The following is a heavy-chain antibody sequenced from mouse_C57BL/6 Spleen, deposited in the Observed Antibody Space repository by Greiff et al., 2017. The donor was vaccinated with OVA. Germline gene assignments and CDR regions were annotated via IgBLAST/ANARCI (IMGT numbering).Heavy chain of an antibody. CDR2: IYPSDSET. V-gene: IGHV1-61*01. Sequence: QVQLQQPGAELVRPGSSVKLSCKASGYTFTSYWMDWVKQRPGQGLEWIGNIYPSDSETHYNQKFKDKATLTVDKSSGTAYMQLSSLTSEDSAVYYCARWKPPYYFDYWGQGTTLTVSS. CDR1: GYTFTSYW. CDR3: ARWKPPYYFDY. J-gene: IGHJ2*01.